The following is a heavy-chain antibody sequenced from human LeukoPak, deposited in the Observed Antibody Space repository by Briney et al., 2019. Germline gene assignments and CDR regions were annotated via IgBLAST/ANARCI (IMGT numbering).Heavy chain of an antibody. CDR3: MIMRLAAAGNVY. CDR2: ISYDGDSK. J-gene: IGHJ4*02. Sequence: GGSLRLSCAASGFSFSKYAMHWVRHPPGKGLECRSIISYDGDSKYYGDSVKGRFTISRDNSNSTLYLQMNSLTTEDTAVYYCMIMRLAAAGNVYWGQGTLVTVSS. V-gene: IGHV3-30*14. D-gene: IGHD6-13*01. CDR1: GFSFSKYA.